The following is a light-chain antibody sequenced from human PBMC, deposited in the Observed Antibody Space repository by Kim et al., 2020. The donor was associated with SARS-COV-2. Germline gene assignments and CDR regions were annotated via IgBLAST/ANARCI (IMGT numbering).Light chain of an antibody. CDR2: DVS. Sequence: GQSFTISCSGTSSDVGGYNYVSWYQHHPGRAPKFMIYDVSKRPSGVSNRFSGSKSGNTASLTISGLQAEDEADYYCSSYTSSSTLLFGGGTKLTVL. CDR1: SSDVGGYNY. CDR3: SSYTSSSTLL. V-gene: IGLV2-14*03. J-gene: IGLJ2*01.